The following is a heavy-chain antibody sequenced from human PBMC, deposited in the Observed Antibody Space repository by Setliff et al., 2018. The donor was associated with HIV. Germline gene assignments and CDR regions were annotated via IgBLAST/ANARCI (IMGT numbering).Heavy chain of an antibody. V-gene: IGHV4-61*08. J-gene: IGHJ4*02. CDR1: GDSVSNGGFF. CDR2: INTSGST. Sequence: PSETLSLTCTISGDSVSNGGFFWSWIRQPPGKGLEWIGHINTSGSTKYNPSLKSRLTMSVDSSGNQFSLTLTSVTAADTAVYYCARDPNTGWYYLDFWGPGALVTVSS. D-gene: IGHD6-19*01. CDR3: ARDPNTGWYYLDF.